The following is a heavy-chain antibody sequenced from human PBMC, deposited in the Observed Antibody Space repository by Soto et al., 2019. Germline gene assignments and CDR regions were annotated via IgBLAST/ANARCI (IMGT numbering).Heavy chain of an antibody. D-gene: IGHD3-22*01. Sequence: QVHLVQSGAEVKKPGSSVKVSCKASGGTFSSYAISWVRQAPGQGLEWMGGFIPIFGTTNYAQKSQGRVTITADESTSPAYMELSSLRSEDTTVYYCTRDRGRRYNDGRGYYYSAYWGQGTLVTVSS. CDR2: FIPIFGTT. CDR1: GGTFSSYA. V-gene: IGHV1-69*01. J-gene: IGHJ4*02. CDR3: TRDRGRRYNDGRGYYYSAY.